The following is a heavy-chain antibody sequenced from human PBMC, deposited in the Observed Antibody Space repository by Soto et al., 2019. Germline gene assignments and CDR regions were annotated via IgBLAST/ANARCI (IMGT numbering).Heavy chain of an antibody. Sequence: PGGSLRLSCAASGFTFSSYGRHWVRQAPGKGLEWVAVIWYDGSNKYYADSVKGRFTISRDNSKNTLYLQMNSLRAEDTAVYYCARDLSPLWSNFDYWGQGTLVTALL. J-gene: IGHJ4*02. D-gene: IGHD5-18*01. CDR2: IWYDGSNK. V-gene: IGHV3-33*01. CDR3: ARDLSPLWSNFDY. CDR1: GFTFSSYG.